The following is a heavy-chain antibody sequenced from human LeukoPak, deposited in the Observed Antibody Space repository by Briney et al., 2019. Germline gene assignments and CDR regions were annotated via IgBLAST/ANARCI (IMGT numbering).Heavy chain of an antibody. CDR3: ARDVSDGGWPFDY. CDR1: GYTFTSYG. V-gene: IGHV1-18*01. CDR2: ISDYNGNT. D-gene: IGHD6-19*01. J-gene: IGHJ4*02. Sequence: ASVKVSCKASGYTFTSYGISLVRQAPGQGLEWMGWISDYNGNTNYAQKLHGRVTMTTDTSTSTAYMELRSLRSDDTAVYYCARDVSDGGWPFDYWGQGTLVTVSS.